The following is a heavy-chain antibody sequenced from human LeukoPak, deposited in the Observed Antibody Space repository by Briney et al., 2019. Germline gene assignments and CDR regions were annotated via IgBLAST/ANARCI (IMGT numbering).Heavy chain of an antibody. CDR2: ISSSSSYI. J-gene: IGHJ4*02. CDR3: AKETKTEYYDSYYFDY. CDR1: GFTFSSYS. Sequence: GGSLRLSCAASGFTFSSYSMNWVRQAPGKGLEWVSSISSSSSYIYYADSVKGRFTISRDNAKNSLYLQMNSLRAEDTAVYYCAKETKTEYYDSYYFDYWGQGTLVTVSS. V-gene: IGHV3-21*04. D-gene: IGHD3-22*01.